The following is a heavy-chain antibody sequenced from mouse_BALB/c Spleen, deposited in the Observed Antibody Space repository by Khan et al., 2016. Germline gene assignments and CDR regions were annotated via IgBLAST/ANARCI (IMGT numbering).Heavy chain of an antibody. D-gene: IGHD1-1*01. V-gene: IGHV3-2*02. J-gene: IGHJ2*01. CDR2: RSYSGST. Sequence: EVQLQESGPGLVKPSQSVTLTCTVTGYSITSDYAWNGIRQFPGKKMEWRGYRSYSGSTSDNPSLKRRIAITRDTYKNKFFLQLTSVSTDATATSSSARYSYGSTYFPYWAHGTPL. CDR3: ARYSYGSTYFPY. CDR1: GYSITSDYA.